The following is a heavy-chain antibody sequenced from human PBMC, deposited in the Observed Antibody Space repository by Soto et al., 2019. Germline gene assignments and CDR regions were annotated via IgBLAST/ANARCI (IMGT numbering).Heavy chain of an antibody. Sequence: SETLSLTCAVYGGSFSGYYWTWIRQPPGTGLEWIGEINHSGSTNYNPSLKSRVTISVDTSKNQFSLKLSSVTAADTAVYYCARVKWIQLPAKYYYYGMDVWGQGTTVTVSS. J-gene: IGHJ6*02. D-gene: IGHD5-18*01. CDR3: ARVKWIQLPAKYYYYGMDV. CDR2: INHSGST. V-gene: IGHV4-34*01. CDR1: GGSFSGYY.